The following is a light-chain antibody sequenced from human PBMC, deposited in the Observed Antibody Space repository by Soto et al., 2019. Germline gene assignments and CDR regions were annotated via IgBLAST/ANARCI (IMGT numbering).Light chain of an antibody. CDR3: QAYNSYSST. Sequence: DIQMTQSPSTLSASVGDRVTITCRASQSISSWLAWYQQKPGKAPKLLIYDASSLESGVPSRFTGRGSGTEVTLTISGPHPDYFATYYGQAYNSYSSTFGQGTKLESK. CDR1: QSISSW. V-gene: IGKV1-5*01. CDR2: DAS. J-gene: IGKJ2*01.